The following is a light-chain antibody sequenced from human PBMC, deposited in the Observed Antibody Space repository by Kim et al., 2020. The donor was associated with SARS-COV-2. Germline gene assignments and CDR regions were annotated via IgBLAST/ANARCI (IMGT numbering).Light chain of an antibody. Sequence: LGQTVRRTGKGDILRTYYASWYQQKPRQAPVLVIYVKNNRPSGIPDRFSGSNSGDTAYLTITGAQAEDEADYYCSSRDSSGNHLGLFGGGTQLTVL. CDR3: SSRDSSGNHLGL. J-gene: IGLJ2*01. V-gene: IGLV3-19*01. CDR1: ILRTYY. CDR2: VKN.